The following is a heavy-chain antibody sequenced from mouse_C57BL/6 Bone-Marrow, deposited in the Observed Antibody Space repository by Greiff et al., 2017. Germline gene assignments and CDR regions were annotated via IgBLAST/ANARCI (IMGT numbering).Heavy chain of an antibody. Sequence: QVTLIVSGPGILQPSQTLSLTCSFSGFSLSTFGMGVGWIRQPSGKGLEWLVNIWWDDDKYYNPALKSRLTISKDTTKNQVFLKITNVNTADTATYYCARIEIKYYFDYWGQGTTLTVSS. CDR3: ARIEIKYYFDY. CDR2: IWWDDDK. V-gene: IGHV8-8*01. J-gene: IGHJ2*01. D-gene: IGHD2-4*01. CDR1: GFSLSTFGMG.